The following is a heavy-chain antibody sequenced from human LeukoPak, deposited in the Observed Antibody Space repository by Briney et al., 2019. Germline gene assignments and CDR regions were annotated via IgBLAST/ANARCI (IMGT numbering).Heavy chain of an antibody. V-gene: IGHV4-59*01. CDR1: GGSISSYY. J-gene: IGHJ5*02. Sequence: SETLSLTCTVSGGSISSYYWSWIRQPPGKGLEWIGYIYYSGSTNYNPSLKSRVTISVDTSKNQFSLKLSSVTAADTAVYYCARGVGATKYNWFDPWGQGTLVTVSS. CDR2: IYYSGST. CDR3: ARGVGATKYNWFDP. D-gene: IGHD1-26*01.